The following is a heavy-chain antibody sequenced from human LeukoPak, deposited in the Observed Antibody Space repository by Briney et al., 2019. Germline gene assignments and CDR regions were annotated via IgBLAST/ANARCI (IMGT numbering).Heavy chain of an antibody. CDR3: ARGSGSARNYYDSSGYPIGYYYYMDV. D-gene: IGHD3-22*01. CDR1: GGSFSGYY. V-gene: IGHV4-34*01. J-gene: IGHJ6*03. Sequence: SETLSLTCAVYGGSFSGYYWSWIRQPPGKGLEWIGEINHSGSTNYNPSLKSRVIISVDTSKNQFSLKLSSVTAADTAVYYCARGSGSARNYYDSSGYPIGYYYYMDVWGKGTTVTVSS. CDR2: INHSGST.